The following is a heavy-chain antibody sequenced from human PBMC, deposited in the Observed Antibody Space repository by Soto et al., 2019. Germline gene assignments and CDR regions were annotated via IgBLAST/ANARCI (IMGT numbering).Heavy chain of an antibody. CDR2: MNPNSGNT. V-gene: IGHV1-8*01. CDR1: GYTFTSYD. J-gene: IGHJ3*02. D-gene: IGHD3-22*01. Sequence: GASVKVSCKASGYTFTSYDINWVRQATGQGLEWMGWMNPNSGNTGYAQKFQGRVTMTGNTSISTAYMELSSLRSEDTAVYYCARGREYDSSGYYYALHAFDIWGQGTMVTVSS. CDR3: ARGREYDSSGYYYALHAFDI.